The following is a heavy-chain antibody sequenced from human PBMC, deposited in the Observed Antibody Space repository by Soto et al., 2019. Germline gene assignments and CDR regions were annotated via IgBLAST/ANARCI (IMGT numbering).Heavy chain of an antibody. CDR1: GGTYSSYA. V-gene: IGHV1-69*01. CDR2: IIPIFGTA. D-gene: IGHD3-3*01. CDR3: ARGSAYYDFWSCYPNGTWFDP. Sequence: QVQLVQSGAEVKKPGSSVKVSCKASGGTYSSYAISWVRQAPGQGLEWMGGIIPIFGTANYAQKFQGRVTITADESTSTAYMELSSLRSEDTAVYYCARGSAYYDFWSCYPNGTWFDPWGQGTLVTVSS. J-gene: IGHJ5*02.